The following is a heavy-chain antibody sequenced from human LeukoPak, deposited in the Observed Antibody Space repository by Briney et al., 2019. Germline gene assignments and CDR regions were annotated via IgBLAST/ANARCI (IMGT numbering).Heavy chain of an antibody. CDR2: INPNSGGT. V-gene: IGHV1-2*04. CDR3: ARALRAAAGPRTYYYYYGMDV. J-gene: IGHJ6*02. Sequence: ASVKVSCKASGYTFTGYYMHWVRQAPGQGLEWMGWINPNSGGTNYAQKFQGWVTMTRDTSISTAYMELSRLRSDDTAVYYCARALRAAAGPRTYYYYYGMDVWGQGTTVTVSS. D-gene: IGHD6-13*01. CDR1: GYTFTGYY.